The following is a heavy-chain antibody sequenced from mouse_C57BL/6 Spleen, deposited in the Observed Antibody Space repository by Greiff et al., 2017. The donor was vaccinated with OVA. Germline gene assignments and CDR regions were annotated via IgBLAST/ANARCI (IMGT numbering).Heavy chain of an antibody. V-gene: IGHV14-2*01. Sequence: EVKLQESGAELVKPGASVKLSCTASGFNIKDYYMHWVKQRTEQGLEWIGRIAPDDGDTKYAPKFQGKATISADTSSNTAYLQLSSLTSEDTAVYYCARWSYGSGFDYWGQGTTLTVSA. D-gene: IGHD1-1*01. CDR1: GFNIKDYY. J-gene: IGHJ2*01. CDR2: IAPDDGDT. CDR3: ARWSYGSGFDY.